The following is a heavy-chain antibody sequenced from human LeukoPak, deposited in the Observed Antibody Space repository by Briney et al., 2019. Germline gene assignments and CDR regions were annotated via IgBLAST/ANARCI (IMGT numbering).Heavy chain of an antibody. CDR3: ARQSSRYSSSWNRFDP. Sequence: PSETLSLTCAVYGGSFSGYYWSWIRQPPGKGLEWIGYIYYSGSTNYNPSLKSRVTISVDTSKNQFSLKLSSVTAADTAVYYCARQSSRYSSSWNRFDPWGQGTLVTVSS. V-gene: IGHV4-59*08. CDR2: IYYSGST. D-gene: IGHD6-13*01. J-gene: IGHJ5*02. CDR1: GGSFSGYY.